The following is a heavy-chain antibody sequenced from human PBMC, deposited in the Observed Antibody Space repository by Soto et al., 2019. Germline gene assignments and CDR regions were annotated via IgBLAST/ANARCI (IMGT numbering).Heavy chain of an antibody. CDR1: GGSFSGYY. CDR2: INHSGST. D-gene: IGHD3-10*01. V-gene: IGHV4-34*01. CDR3: ARVPHYYYGSGSPLWFDP. J-gene: IGHJ5*02. Sequence: SETLSLTCAVYGGSFSGYYWSWIRQPPGKGLEWIGEINHSGSTNYNPSLKSRVTISVDTSKNQFSLKLSSVTAADTAVYYCARVPHYYYGSGSPLWFDPWGQGTLVTVSS.